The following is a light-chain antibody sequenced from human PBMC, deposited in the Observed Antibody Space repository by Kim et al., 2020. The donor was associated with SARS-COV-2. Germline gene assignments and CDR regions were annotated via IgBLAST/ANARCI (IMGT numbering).Light chain of an antibody. Sequence: QSVLTQPPSVSAAPGQKVTISCSGSSSNIGKNYVSRYQQVPGTAPKLLIYDHSQRPSGIPDRFSGSKSGTSATLAISGLQTGDEANYYCGTWDSSLRVGVFGGGTQLTVL. CDR3: GTWDSSLRVGV. CDR2: DHS. CDR1: SSNIGKNY. V-gene: IGLV1-51*01. J-gene: IGLJ3*02.